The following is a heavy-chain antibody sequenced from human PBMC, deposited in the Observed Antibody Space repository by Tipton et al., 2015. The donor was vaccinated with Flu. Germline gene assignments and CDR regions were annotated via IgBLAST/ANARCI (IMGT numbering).Heavy chain of an antibody. Sequence: LRLSCTVSGGSISSSSYYWGWIRQPPGKGLEWIGSIYYSGSTYYNPSLKSRVTISVDTSKNQFSLKLSSVTAADTAVYYCARGIRITMIVKGAFDIWGQGTMVTVSS. CDR1: GGSISSSSYY. CDR3: ARGIRITMIVKGAFDI. CDR2: IYYSGST. J-gene: IGHJ3*02. D-gene: IGHD3-22*01. V-gene: IGHV4-39*07.